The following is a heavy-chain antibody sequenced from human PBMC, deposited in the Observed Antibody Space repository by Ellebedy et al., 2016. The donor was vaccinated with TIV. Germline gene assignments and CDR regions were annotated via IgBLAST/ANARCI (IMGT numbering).Heavy chain of an antibody. D-gene: IGHD2-15*01. Sequence: AASVKVSCKASGGTFSSYAISWVRQAPGQGLEWMGGIIPIFGTANYAQKFQGRVTITADESTSTAYMELSSLRSEDTAVYYCARPVVAATVYYYGMDVWGQGTTVTVSS. J-gene: IGHJ6*02. CDR3: ARPVVAATVYYYGMDV. V-gene: IGHV1-69*13. CDR2: IIPIFGTA. CDR1: GGTFSSYA.